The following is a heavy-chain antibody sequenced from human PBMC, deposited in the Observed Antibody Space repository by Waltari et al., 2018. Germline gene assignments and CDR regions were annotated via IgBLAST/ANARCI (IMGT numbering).Heavy chain of an antibody. J-gene: IGHJ4*02. V-gene: IGHV2-70*01. CDR1: GFSLSPSGMC. D-gene: IGHD3-22*01. CDR2: IDWADDK. Sequence: QVTLRESGPALVKPTQTLTLTCTFSGFSLSPSGMCVSWIRQPPGKALEWLALIDWADDKYYNTSLKTRLTISKDTSKNQVVLTMTNMDPVDTATYYCARLYDSSGYFSYYFDSWGQGTLVTVSS. CDR3: ARLYDSSGYFSYYFDS.